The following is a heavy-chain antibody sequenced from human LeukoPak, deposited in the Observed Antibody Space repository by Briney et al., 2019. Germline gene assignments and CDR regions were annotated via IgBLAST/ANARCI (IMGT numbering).Heavy chain of an antibody. Sequence: ASVKVSCKASGYTFTSYGISWVRQAPGQGLEWMGRINPNSGGTNYAQKFRGRVTMTRDTSISTAYMELSRLRSDDTAVYYCARVFGGSYQSLFDYWGQGTLVTVSS. CDR3: ARVFGGSYQSLFDY. CDR1: GYTFTSYG. V-gene: IGHV1-2*06. D-gene: IGHD1-26*01. J-gene: IGHJ4*02. CDR2: INPNSGGT.